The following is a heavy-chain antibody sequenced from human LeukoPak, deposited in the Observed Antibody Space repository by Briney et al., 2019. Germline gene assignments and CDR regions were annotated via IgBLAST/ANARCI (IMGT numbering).Heavy chain of an antibody. CDR1: GGSFSGYY. CDR2: INHSGST. CDR3: ARSKYCSSTSCYNPIDY. Sequence: PSETLSLTCAVYGGSFSGYYWSWIRQPPGKGLEWIGEINHSGSTNYNPSLKSRVTISVDTSKNQFSLKLSSVTAADTAVYYCARSKYCSSTSCYNPIDYWGQGTLVTVSS. J-gene: IGHJ4*02. V-gene: IGHV4-34*01. D-gene: IGHD2-2*02.